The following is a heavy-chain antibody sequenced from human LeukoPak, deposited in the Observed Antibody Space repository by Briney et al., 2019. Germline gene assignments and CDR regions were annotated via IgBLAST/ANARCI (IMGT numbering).Heavy chain of an antibody. CDR1: GFTFSTYA. Sequence: GGSLRLSCAASGFTFSTYAMSWVRQAPGEGLEWVSVIGVTGGTTYYADSVKGRFTISRDNSKNTLYLQMNSLRAEDTAVYYCANLGRSVVYYGSDWGQGTLVTVSS. V-gene: IGHV3-23*01. CDR3: ANLGRSVVYYGSD. D-gene: IGHD3-10*01. J-gene: IGHJ4*02. CDR2: IGVTGGTT.